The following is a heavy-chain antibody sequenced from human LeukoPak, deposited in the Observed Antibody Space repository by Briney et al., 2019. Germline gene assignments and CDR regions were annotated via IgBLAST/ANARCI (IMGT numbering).Heavy chain of an antibody. V-gene: IGHV3-74*01. CDR2: ISSEGSST. J-gene: IGHJ4*02. Sequence: GGSLRLSCAASGFTFSIYWMHWVRHAPGKGLVWVSRISSEGSSTTYADSVKGRFTISRDNAKNSLYLQMNSLRAEDTALYYCAKDIALYSGSYGGFDYWGQGTLVTVSS. D-gene: IGHD1-26*01. CDR3: AKDIALYSGSYGGFDY. CDR1: GFTFSIYW.